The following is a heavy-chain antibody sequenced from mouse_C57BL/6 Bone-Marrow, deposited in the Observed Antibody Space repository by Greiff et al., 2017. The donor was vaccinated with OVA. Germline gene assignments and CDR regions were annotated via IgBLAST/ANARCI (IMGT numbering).Heavy chain of an antibody. CDR2: FYPGSGSI. CDR3: ARHDIVTTSPYYYAMDY. Sequence: QVQLQQSGAELVKPGASVKLSYKASGYTFTEYTIHWVKQRSGQGLEWIGWFYPGSGSIKYNEKFKDKATLTADKSSSTVYMELSRLTSEDSAVYFCARHDIVTTSPYYYAMDYWGQGTSVTVSS. CDR1: GYTFTEYT. V-gene: IGHV1-62-2*01. D-gene: IGHD2-5*01. J-gene: IGHJ4*01.